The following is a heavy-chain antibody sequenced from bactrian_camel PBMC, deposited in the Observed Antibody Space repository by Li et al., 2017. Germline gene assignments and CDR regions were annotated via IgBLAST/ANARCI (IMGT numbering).Heavy chain of an antibody. Sequence: HVQLVESGGGSVQAGGSLRLSCAASTYSYSSNCMSWFRQAPGKEREGVANLDRDGKIAYADAVKGRFTISKDYAKKMLYLHMNSVKPEDTAVYYCAPDETPEISGRCDYWGQGTQVTVS. J-gene: IGHJ4*01. V-gene: IGHV3S1*01. CDR3: APDETPEISGRCDY. CDR2: LDRDGKI. D-gene: IGHD1*01. CDR1: TYSYSSNC.